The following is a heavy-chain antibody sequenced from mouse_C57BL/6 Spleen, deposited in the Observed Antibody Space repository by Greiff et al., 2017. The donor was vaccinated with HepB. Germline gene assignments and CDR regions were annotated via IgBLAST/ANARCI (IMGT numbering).Heavy chain of an antibody. J-gene: IGHJ3*01. CDR3: ARRSAYDYDWFAY. Sequence: VQLQQSGAELMKPGASVKLSCKATGYTFTGYWIEWVKQRPGHGLEWIGEILPGSGSTNYNEKFKGKATFTADTSSNTAYMPLSSLTTEDSAIYYCARRSAYDYDWFAYWGQGTLVTVSA. CDR1: GYTFTGYW. CDR2: ILPGSGST. V-gene: IGHV1-9*01. D-gene: IGHD2-4*01.